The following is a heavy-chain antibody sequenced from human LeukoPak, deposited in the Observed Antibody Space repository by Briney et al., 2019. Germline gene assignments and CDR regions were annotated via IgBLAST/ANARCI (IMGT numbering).Heavy chain of an antibody. CDR1: GGSISSGSYY. D-gene: IGHD6-19*01. V-gene: IGHV4-61*02. CDR3: ARDTGIAVAGSYWFDP. CDR2: ISTSGST. J-gene: IGHJ5*02. Sequence: PSETLFLTCTVCGGSISSGSYYWRWIRQPGGKGLEWIGRISTSGSTNYNPSPKSRVTRSVDTSKNQFSLKLSSVTAADTAVYYCARDTGIAVAGSYWFDPWGQGTLVTVSS.